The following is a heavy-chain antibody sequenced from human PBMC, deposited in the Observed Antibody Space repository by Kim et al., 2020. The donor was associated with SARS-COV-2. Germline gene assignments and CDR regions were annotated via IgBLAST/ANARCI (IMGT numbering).Heavy chain of an antibody. CDR1: GFTFGSCA. Sequence: GGSLRLSCAASGFTFGSCAMSWVRQAPGKGLEWVSAISGSGGTTYYADSVKGRFTISRDNSKNTLYLQMNSLRAEDTAVYYCAKSSTGSYYLSDYWGQGTLVTVSS. J-gene: IGHJ4*02. CDR2: ISGSGGTT. CDR3: AKSSTGSYYLSDY. D-gene: IGHD1-26*01. V-gene: IGHV3-23*01.